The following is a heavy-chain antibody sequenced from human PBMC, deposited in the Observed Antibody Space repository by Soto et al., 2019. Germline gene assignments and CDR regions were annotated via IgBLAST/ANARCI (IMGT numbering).Heavy chain of an antibody. J-gene: IGHJ6*02. Sequence: PSETLSLTCTVSGGSISSGDYYWSWIRQPPGKGLEWIGYIYYSGSTYYNPSLKSRVTISVDTSKNQFSLKLSSVTSADTAVYYCARADIVLVPAAIGRYYYYGMDVWGQGTTVTVSS. CDR2: IYYSGST. CDR3: ARADIVLVPAAIGRYYYYGMDV. D-gene: IGHD2-2*02. CDR1: GGSISSGDYY. V-gene: IGHV4-30-4*01.